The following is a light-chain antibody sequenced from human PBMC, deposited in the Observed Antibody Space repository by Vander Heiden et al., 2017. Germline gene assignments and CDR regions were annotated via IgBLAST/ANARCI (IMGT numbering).Light chain of an antibody. V-gene: IGLV1-51*01. CDR3: GTWDSSLSAYV. Sequence: SVLTQPPSVSAAPGQKVTISCSGSSSNIGNNYVSWYQQLPGTAPKLLMYDNNKRPSGIPDRFSGSKSGTSATLGITGLQTGDEADYYCGTWDSSLSAYVFGTGTKVTVL. CDR2: DNN. J-gene: IGLJ1*01. CDR1: SSNIGNNY.